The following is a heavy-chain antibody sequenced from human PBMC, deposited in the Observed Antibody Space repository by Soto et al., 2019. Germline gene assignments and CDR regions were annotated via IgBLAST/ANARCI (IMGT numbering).Heavy chain of an antibody. CDR3: ARGGRITMVRGVRKRNWFDP. V-gene: IGHV4-34*01. CDR2: INHSGST. J-gene: IGHJ5*02. D-gene: IGHD3-10*01. Sequence: SETLSLTCAVYGGSFSGYYWSWIRQPPGKGLEWIGEINHSGSTNYNPSLKSRVTISVDTSKNQFSLKLSSVTAADTAVYYCARGGRITMVRGVRKRNWFDPWGQGTLVTVSS. CDR1: GGSFSGYY.